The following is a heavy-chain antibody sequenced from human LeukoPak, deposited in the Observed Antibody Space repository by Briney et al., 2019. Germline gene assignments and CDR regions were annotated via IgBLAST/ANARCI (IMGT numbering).Heavy chain of an antibody. Sequence: ASVKVSCKASGYTFTGYYMHRVRQAPGQGLEWMGWINPNSGGTNYAQKFQGRVTMTRDTSISTAYMELSRLRSDDTAVYYCARNLEPTRGWFDPWGQGTLVTVSS. CDR3: ARNLEPTRGWFDP. J-gene: IGHJ5*02. CDR1: GYTFTGYY. D-gene: IGHD3-3*01. V-gene: IGHV1-2*02. CDR2: INPNSGGT.